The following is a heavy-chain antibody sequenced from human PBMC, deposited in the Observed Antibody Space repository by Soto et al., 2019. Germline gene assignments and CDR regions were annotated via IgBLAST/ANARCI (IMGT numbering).Heavy chain of an antibody. V-gene: IGHV3-23*01. D-gene: IGHD3-16*01. J-gene: IGHJ4*02. Sequence: EVQLLESGGGLVQPGGSLRLSCAASGFAFSSYAMSWVRQAPRKGLEWVSAISGSGGNTYYADSVKGRFTISRDNSKNTLYLQMNSLRAEDTAVYYCANGGEDQDEDARGGNVVDYWGQGTLVTVSS. CDR1: GFAFSSYA. CDR2: ISGSGGNT. CDR3: ANGGEDQDEDARGGNVVDY.